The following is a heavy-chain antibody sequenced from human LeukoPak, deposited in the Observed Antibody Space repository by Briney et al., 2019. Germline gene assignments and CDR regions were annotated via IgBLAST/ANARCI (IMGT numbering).Heavy chain of an antibody. V-gene: IGHV1-18*01. D-gene: IGHD4-23*01. CDR3: ARLYGGNPWGAFDI. CDR2: ISSYNDNT. J-gene: IGHJ3*02. CDR1: GYTFSNYG. Sequence: ASVKVSCKASGYTFSNYGISWVRQAPGQGLEWMGWISSYNDNTNYAQKLQGRVTMTTDTSTSTAYMELRSLRSDDTAVYYCARLYGGNPWGAFDIWGQGTMATVSS.